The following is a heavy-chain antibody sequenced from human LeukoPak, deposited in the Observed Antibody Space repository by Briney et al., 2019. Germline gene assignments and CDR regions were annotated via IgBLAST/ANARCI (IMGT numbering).Heavy chain of an antibody. Sequence: PGGSLRLSCVASGLTFSNSWMTWVRQAPGKGLEWVANIKKDGSETYYVDSVRGRFTVSRDNDKNSLYLEMNSLRAEDTAVYYCARAMYSSSWYYDYWGQGTLVTVSS. J-gene: IGHJ4*02. D-gene: IGHD6-13*01. CDR2: IKKDGSET. V-gene: IGHV3-7*01. CDR1: GLTFSNSW. CDR3: ARAMYSSSWYYDY.